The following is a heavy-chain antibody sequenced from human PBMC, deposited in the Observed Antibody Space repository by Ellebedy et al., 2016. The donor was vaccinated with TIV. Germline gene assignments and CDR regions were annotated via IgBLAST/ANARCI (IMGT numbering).Heavy chain of an antibody. CDR3: ARLDGYYDSSGYYYSMYYFDY. J-gene: IGHJ4*02. Sequence: PGGSLRLSCKGSGYRFTSYWIGWVRQMPGKGLEWMGIIYPGDSDTRYSPSFQGQVTISADKSISTAYLQWSSLKASDTAMYYCARLDGYYDSSGYYYSMYYFDYWGQGTLVTVSS. CDR2: IYPGDSDT. V-gene: IGHV5-51*01. D-gene: IGHD3-22*01. CDR1: GYRFTSYW.